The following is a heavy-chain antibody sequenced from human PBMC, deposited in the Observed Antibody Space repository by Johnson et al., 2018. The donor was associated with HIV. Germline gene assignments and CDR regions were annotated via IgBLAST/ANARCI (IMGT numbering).Heavy chain of an antibody. V-gene: IGHV3-11*04. D-gene: IGHD6-13*01. Sequence: QVQLVESGGGLVKPGGSLRLSCAASGFTFRDYYMSWIRQAPGKGLEWVSYVSSSGSSRYYADSVKGRFTISRDNSKNFLFLQMNTLRAEDTAVYYCARSTELGPDAFDIWGQGTMVTVSS. J-gene: IGHJ3*02. CDR3: ARSTELGPDAFDI. CDR2: VSSSGSSR. CDR1: GFTFRDYY.